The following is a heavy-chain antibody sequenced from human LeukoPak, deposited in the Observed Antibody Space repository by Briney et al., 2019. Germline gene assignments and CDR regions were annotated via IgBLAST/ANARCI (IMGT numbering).Heavy chain of an antibody. CDR2: INPNSGGT. CDR3: ARVYSSGWYVFDY. Sequence: ASVKVSCKASGYTFTGYYMHWVRQAPGQGLEWMGRINPNSGGTNYAQKFQGRVTMTRDTSISTAYMELSGLRSDDTAVYYCARVYSSGWYVFDYWGQGTLVTVSS. CDR1: GYTFTGYY. D-gene: IGHD6-19*01. V-gene: IGHV1-2*06. J-gene: IGHJ4*02.